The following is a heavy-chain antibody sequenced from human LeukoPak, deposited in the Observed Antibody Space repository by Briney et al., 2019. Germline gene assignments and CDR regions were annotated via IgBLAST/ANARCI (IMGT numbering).Heavy chain of an antibody. D-gene: IGHD6-6*01. CDR1: GFTFSSYG. CDR3: AKDRSSSIAARPLQH. Sequence: QPGRSLRLSCAASGFTFSSYGMHWVRQAPGKGLEWVAVISYDGSNKYYVDSVKGRFTISRDNSKNTLYLQMNSLRAEDTAVYYCAKDRSSSIAARPLQHWGQGTLVTVSS. CDR2: ISYDGSNK. V-gene: IGHV3-30*18. J-gene: IGHJ1*01.